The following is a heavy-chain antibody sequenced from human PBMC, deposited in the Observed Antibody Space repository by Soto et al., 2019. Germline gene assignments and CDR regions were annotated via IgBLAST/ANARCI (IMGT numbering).Heavy chain of an antibody. Sequence: EVQLLESGGGLVQPGGSLRLSCAASGFTFSSYVMSWVRQAPGKGLEWVSGISGSGGSTYYADSVKGRFTISRDNSKNTLYLQMNSLSAEDTAVYYCAKDLKQWLVPGFDYWGQGTLVTVSS. V-gene: IGHV3-23*01. J-gene: IGHJ4*02. D-gene: IGHD6-19*01. CDR1: GFTFSSYV. CDR3: AKDLKQWLVPGFDY. CDR2: ISGSGGST.